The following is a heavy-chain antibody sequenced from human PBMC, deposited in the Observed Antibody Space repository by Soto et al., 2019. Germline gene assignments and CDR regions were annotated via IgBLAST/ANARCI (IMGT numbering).Heavy chain of an antibody. V-gene: IGHV1-3*01. CDR1: GYTFTSYA. CDR2: INAGNGNT. D-gene: IGHD6-13*01. J-gene: IGHJ4*02. CDR3: ARGIAAPIYYFDY. Sequence: ASVKVSCKASGYTFTSYAMHWVRQAPGQRLEWMGWINAGNGNTKYSQKFQGRVTITADESTSTAYMELSSLRSEDTAVYYCARGIAAPIYYFDYWGQGTLVTVSS.